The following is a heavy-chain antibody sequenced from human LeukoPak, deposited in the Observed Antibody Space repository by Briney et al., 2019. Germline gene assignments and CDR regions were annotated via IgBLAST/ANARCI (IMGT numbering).Heavy chain of an antibody. J-gene: IGHJ4*02. CDR3: ARAQKKYGSGSYYN. D-gene: IGHD3-10*01. CDR2: IKQDGSEK. Sequence: PGGSLRLSCAASGFTFSSYWMSWVRQAPGKGLEWVANIKQDGSEKYYVDSVKGRFTTSRDNAKNSLYLQMNSLRAEDTAVYYCARAQKKYGSGSYYNWGQGTLVTVSS. CDR1: GFTFSSYW. V-gene: IGHV3-7*01.